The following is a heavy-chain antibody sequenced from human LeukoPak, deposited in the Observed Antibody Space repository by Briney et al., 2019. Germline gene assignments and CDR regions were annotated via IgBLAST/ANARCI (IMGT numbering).Heavy chain of an antibody. CDR1: GYTFTSYA. Sequence: ASVKVSCKASGYTFTSYAMHWVRQAPGQRLEWMGWINAGNGNTKYSQKFQGRVTITRDTSASTAYMELSSLRSEDTAVYYCARDRGYGSGGYTKNWFDPWGQGTLVTVSS. V-gene: IGHV1-3*01. CDR3: ARDRGYGSGGYTKNWFDP. D-gene: IGHD3-10*01. J-gene: IGHJ5*02. CDR2: INAGNGNT.